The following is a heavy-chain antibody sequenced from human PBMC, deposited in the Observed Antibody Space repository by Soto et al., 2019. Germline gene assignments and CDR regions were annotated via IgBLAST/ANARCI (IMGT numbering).Heavy chain of an antibody. CDR3: ARDLVLVPAGRTWFDP. CDR1: GFTFSSYS. CDR2: ISSSSSYI. D-gene: IGHD2-2*01. V-gene: IGHV3-21*01. Sequence: PVGSLRLSCAASGFTFSSYSMNWVRQAPGKGLEWVSSISSSSSYIYYADSVKGRFTISRDNAKNSLYLQMNSLRAEDTAVYYCARDLVLVPAGRTWFDPWGQGTLVTVSS. J-gene: IGHJ5*02.